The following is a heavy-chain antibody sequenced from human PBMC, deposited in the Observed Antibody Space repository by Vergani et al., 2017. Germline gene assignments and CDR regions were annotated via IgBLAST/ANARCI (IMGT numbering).Heavy chain of an antibody. D-gene: IGHD6-19*01. Sequence: ERQLVESGGAVVQPGGSLRLSCEASGFIFDDYSMHWVRQAPGKGLQWVSLISWDGGTTYYADSLKGRFTMSRDNSKNSLYLQMNSLTIEDTGLYFCARAPGDRSGRIIYYYGMDVWGQGTTVTVSS. CDR3: ARAPGDRSGRIIYYYGMDV. V-gene: IGHV3-43*01. CDR2: ISWDGGTT. CDR1: GFIFDDYS. J-gene: IGHJ6*02.